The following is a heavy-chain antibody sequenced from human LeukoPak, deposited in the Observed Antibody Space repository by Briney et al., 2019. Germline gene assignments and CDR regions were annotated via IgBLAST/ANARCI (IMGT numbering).Heavy chain of an antibody. J-gene: IGHJ3*02. CDR1: GGSISSYY. CDR3: ASSPSVGATSRDAFDI. D-gene: IGHD1-26*01. V-gene: IGHV4-4*07. CDR2: IYTSGST. Sequence: PSETLSLTCTVSGGSISSYYWSWIRQPAGKGLEWIGRIYTSGSTNYDPSLKSRVTMSVDTSKNQFSLKLSSVTAADTAVYYCASSPSVGATSRDAFDIWGQGTIVTVSS.